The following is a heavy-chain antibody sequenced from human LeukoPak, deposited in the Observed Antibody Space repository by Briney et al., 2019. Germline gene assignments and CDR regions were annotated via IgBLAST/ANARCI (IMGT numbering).Heavy chain of an antibody. Sequence: GGSLRLSCAASGFTFSSYSMDWVRQAPGKGLEWVANIKQDGSEKYYVDSVKGRFTISRDNAKNSLYLQMNSLRAEDTAVYYCARVYDYVWGSYRYNDYWGQGTLVTVSS. J-gene: IGHJ4*02. CDR1: GFTFSSYS. V-gene: IGHV3-7*01. CDR3: ARVYDYVWGSYRYNDY. CDR2: IKQDGSEK. D-gene: IGHD3-16*02.